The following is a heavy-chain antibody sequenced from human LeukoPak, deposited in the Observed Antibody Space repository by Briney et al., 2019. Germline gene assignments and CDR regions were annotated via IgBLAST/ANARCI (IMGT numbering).Heavy chain of an antibody. V-gene: IGHV1-2*02. Sequence: ASVKVSCKASGYTFTGYYRHWVRQAPGQGLEWMGWINPNSGGTNYAQKFQGRVTMTRDTSISTAYMELSRLRSDDTAVYYCARDLELISGGDYWGQGTLVTVSS. D-gene: IGHD1-7*01. CDR3: ARDLELISGGDY. CDR2: INPNSGGT. CDR1: GYTFTGYY. J-gene: IGHJ4*02.